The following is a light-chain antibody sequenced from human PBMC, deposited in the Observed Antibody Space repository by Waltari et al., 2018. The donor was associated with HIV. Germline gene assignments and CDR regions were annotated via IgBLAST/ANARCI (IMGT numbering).Light chain of an antibody. Sequence: QSALTQPRSVSGSPGQSVTISCTGTWRDVGGYNYVSWYKQHPGKAPKFMIYDVNKRPSGVPDRFSGSKSGNTASLTISGLQSEDEADYYCCSYAGISTFVVFGGGTKLTVL. CDR1: WRDVGGYNY. V-gene: IGLV2-11*01. CDR2: DVN. CDR3: CSYAGISTFVV. J-gene: IGLJ2*01.